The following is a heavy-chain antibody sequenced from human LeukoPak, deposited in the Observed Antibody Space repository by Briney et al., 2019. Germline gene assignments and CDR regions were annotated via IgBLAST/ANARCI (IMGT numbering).Heavy chain of an antibody. CDR3: ARDTHGSGSYFDY. V-gene: IGHV3-30-3*01. Sequence: GGSLRLSCAASGFTFNHYAMRWVRQAPGKGLEWVAVITNDGNNKQYTDSVKGRFTTSRDNSKNTLYLEMNSLRAEDTAVYYCARDTHGSGSYFDYWGQGALVTVSA. D-gene: IGHD3-10*01. CDR1: GFTFNHYA. J-gene: IGHJ4*02. CDR2: ITNDGNNK.